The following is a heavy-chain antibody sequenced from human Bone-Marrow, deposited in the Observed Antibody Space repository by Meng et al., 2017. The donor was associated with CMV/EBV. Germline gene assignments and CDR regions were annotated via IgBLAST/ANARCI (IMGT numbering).Heavy chain of an antibody. CDR3: ARDPYKSSSWYVWFDP. CDR2: INDSGST. D-gene: IGHD6-13*01. Sequence: SETLSLTCAVYGGSFSGYYWSWIRQPPGKGLEWIGEINDSGSTNYNPSLKSRVTIAVDTSKNQFSLKLSSVTAADTAVYYCARDPYKSSSWYVWFDPWGQGTLVTVSS. V-gene: IGHV4-34*01. J-gene: IGHJ5*02. CDR1: GGSFSGYY.